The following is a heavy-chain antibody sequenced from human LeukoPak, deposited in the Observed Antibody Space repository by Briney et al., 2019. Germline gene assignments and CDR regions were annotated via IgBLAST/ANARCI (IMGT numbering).Heavy chain of an antibody. CDR2: INHSGST. Sequence: SETLSPTCAVYGGSFSGYYWSWIRQPPGKGLEWIGEINHSGSTNYNPSLKSRVTISVDTSKNQLSLNLNSVTAADTAVYYCARHPPITAGAFRIWGQGTMVTVSS. J-gene: IGHJ3*02. V-gene: IGHV4-34*01. D-gene: IGHD3-10*01. CDR3: ARHPPITAGAFRI. CDR1: GGSFSGYY.